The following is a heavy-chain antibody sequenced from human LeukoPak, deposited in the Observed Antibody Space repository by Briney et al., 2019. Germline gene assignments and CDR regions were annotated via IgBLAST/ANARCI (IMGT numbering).Heavy chain of an antibody. CDR1: GGSLNINSYY. V-gene: IGHV4-39*01. J-gene: IGHJ4*02. Sequence: SETLSLTCTVSGGSLNINSYYWGWIRQPPGKGLEWIGSIYYSGRTYYNPSLKIRVTIFVDTSKNQFSLKLNSVTAADTAVYYCARSQATAMVSDYWGQGTLVTVSS. D-gene: IGHD2-2*01. CDR2: IYYSGRT. CDR3: ARSQATAMVSDY.